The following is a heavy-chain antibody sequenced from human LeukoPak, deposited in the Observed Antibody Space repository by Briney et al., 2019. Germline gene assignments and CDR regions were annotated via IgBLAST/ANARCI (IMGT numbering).Heavy chain of an antibody. Sequence: ASVKVSCKASGGTFSSYAISWVRQAPGQGLEWMGWIGAYNGNTNYAQKLQGRVTMTTDTSTSTAYMELRSLRSDDTAVYYCARDDSSSWFPTAHNWFDPWGQGTLVTVSS. CDR3: ARDDSSSWFPTAHNWFDP. D-gene: IGHD6-13*01. J-gene: IGHJ5*02. V-gene: IGHV1-18*01. CDR1: GGTFSSYA. CDR2: IGAYNGNT.